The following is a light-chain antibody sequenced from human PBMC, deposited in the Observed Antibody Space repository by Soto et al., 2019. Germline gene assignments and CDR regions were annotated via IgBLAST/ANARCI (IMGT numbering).Light chain of an antibody. CDR1: QSVSSN. Sequence: EIVMTQSPATLSVSPGERATLSCRASQSVSSNLGWYQQKPGQAPRLLIYGASTRATGIPARFSGSGSGTEFTLTISSLQSEDFAVYYCQQYNNWPPLTFGQGTKVDIK. J-gene: IGKJ1*01. CDR3: QQYNNWPPLT. CDR2: GAS. V-gene: IGKV3-15*01.